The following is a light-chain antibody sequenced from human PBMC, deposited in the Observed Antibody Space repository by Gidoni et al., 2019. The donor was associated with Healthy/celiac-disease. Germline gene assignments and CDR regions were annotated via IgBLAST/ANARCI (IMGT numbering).Light chain of an antibody. J-gene: IGKJ1*01. CDR1: QSVSSSY. V-gene: IGKV3-20*01. CDR3: QQYGSSLVT. CDR2: GAS. Sequence: IVLTQSPGTLSLSPGERATLSCRASQSVSSSYLAWYQQKPGQAPRPLIYGASSRATGIPDRLSGSGSGTDFTLTISRLEPEDFAVYYCQQYGSSLVTFGQGTKVEIK.